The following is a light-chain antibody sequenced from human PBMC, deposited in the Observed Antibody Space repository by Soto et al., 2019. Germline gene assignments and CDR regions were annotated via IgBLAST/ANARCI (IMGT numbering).Light chain of an antibody. CDR2: WAS. Sequence: DIVMTQSPDSLAVSLGERATINCKSSQSVLHSSDNKDYLAWYQQKPGQPPKLLIYWASTRESGVPDRFSGRGSGTDFTLPISSLQAEDVAVYYCQQYYSTPLLFGPGTKVDIK. J-gene: IGKJ3*01. CDR3: QQYYSTPLL. CDR1: QSVLHSSDNKDY. V-gene: IGKV4-1*01.